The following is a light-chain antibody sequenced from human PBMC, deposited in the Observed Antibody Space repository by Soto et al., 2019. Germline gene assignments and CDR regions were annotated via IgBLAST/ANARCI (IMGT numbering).Light chain of an antibody. CDR1: SSNIGAAYD. Sequence: QSVLTQPPSVSGAPGQRVTISCTGSSSNIGAAYDVHWYQHVPGTAPKLLIYANTNRPSGVPDRFSGSKSGTSASLTITGLQSEDEAHYYCAAWDDSLYGGVFGGGTKLTVL. CDR2: ANT. V-gene: IGLV1-40*01. CDR3: AAWDDSLYGGV. J-gene: IGLJ3*02.